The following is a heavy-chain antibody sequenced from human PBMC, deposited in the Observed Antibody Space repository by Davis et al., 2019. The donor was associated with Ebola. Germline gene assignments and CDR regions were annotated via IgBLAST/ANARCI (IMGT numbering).Heavy chain of an antibody. J-gene: IGHJ4*02. CDR3: AKEGHHGLRYYDILTGYYKEYYFDY. Sequence: GESLKISCAASGFTFDDYAMHWVRQAPGKGLEWVSLISWDGGSTYYADSVKGRFTISRDNSKNSLYLQMNSLRAEDTALYYCAKEGHHGLRYYDILTGYYKEYYFDYWGQGTLVTVSS. D-gene: IGHD3-9*01. V-gene: IGHV3-43D*03. CDR1: GFTFDDYA. CDR2: ISWDGGST.